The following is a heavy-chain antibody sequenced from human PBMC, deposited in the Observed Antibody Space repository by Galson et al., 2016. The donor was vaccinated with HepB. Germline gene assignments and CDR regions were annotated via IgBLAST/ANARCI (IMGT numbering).Heavy chain of an antibody. CDR3: ARESGVTTGWFDP. J-gene: IGHJ5*02. D-gene: IGHD4-17*01. Sequence: SVKVSCKASGYSFNNYGITWVRQAPGQGLEWMGWISAYNGNKNYAQKFQGRVTMTTDTSTSTAYMELRSLRSDDTAVYYCARESGVTTGWFDPWGQGTLVTVSS. V-gene: IGHV1-18*01. CDR1: GYSFNNYG. CDR2: ISAYNGNK.